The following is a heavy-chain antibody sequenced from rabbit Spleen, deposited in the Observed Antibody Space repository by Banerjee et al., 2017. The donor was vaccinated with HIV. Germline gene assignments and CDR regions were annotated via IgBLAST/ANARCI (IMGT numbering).Heavy chain of an antibody. CDR1: GVSFSSNYY. CDR2: IDSGSSGFT. CDR3: ARDDTGDGWTIGL. V-gene: IGHV1S40*01. D-gene: IGHD2-1*01. J-gene: IGHJ4*01. Sequence: QSLEESGGDLVKPGASLTLTCTASGVSFSSNYYMCWVRQAPGKGLEWIACIDSGSSGFTYFASWAKGRFTISKTSSTTVTLQMTSLTAADTATYFCARDDTGDGWTIGLWGPGTLVTVS.